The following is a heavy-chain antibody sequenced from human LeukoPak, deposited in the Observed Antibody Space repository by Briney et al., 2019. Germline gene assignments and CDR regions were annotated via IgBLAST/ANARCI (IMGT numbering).Heavy chain of an antibody. CDR1: GGSISSGGYY. CDR2: IYYSGST. J-gene: IGHJ6*02. Sequence: SETLSLTCTVSGGSISSGGYYWSWIRQHPGKGLEWIGYIYYSGSTNYNPSLKSRVTISVDTSKNQFSLKLSSVTAADTAVYYCARGTYDFWSGYYYYGMDVWGQGTTVTVSS. V-gene: IGHV4-61*08. CDR3: ARGTYDFWSGYYYYGMDV. D-gene: IGHD3-3*01.